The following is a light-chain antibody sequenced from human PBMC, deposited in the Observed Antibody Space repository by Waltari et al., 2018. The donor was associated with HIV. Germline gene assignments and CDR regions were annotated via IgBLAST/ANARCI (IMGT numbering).Light chain of an antibody. Sequence: QSALTQPPSASGSPGQSVTISCNGTSSDVGGNNYVSWYQQYPGKAPRLMIYEVYKGPSGVPHRGAGSKAGNTASLTVSGLQAEDEANYYCSSYAGINTYVLFGGGTKLTVL. J-gene: IGLJ2*01. CDR1: SSDVGGNNY. CDR3: SSYAGINTYVL. CDR2: EVY. V-gene: IGLV2-8*01.